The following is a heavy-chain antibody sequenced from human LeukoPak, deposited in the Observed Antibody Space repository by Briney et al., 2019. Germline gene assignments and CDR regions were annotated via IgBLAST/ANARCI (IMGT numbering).Heavy chain of an antibody. CDR1: GYTFISFA. Sequence: ASVKVSCKASGYTFISFAMHWVRQAPGQRLEWMGWISAYNGNTNYAQKLQGRVTMTTDTSTSTAYMELRSLRSDDTAVYYCARDPAMVNDAFDIWGQGTMVTVSS. CDR2: ISAYNGNT. CDR3: ARDPAMVNDAFDI. D-gene: IGHD5-18*01. J-gene: IGHJ3*02. V-gene: IGHV1-18*01.